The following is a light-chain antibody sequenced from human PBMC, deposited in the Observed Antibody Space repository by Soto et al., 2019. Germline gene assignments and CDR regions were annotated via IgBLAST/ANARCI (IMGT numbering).Light chain of an antibody. CDR3: QQFFDLPYT. Sequence: DIQMTQSPSSLSASVGDRVTITCQASREISNYVNWYQQKQGRAPNLLVYDASNLQPGVPSRFSGSGSVTGFYFTISSLQPDDIATYVCQQFFDLPYTFGQGTKLQI. J-gene: IGKJ2*01. CDR1: REISNY. V-gene: IGKV1-33*01. CDR2: DAS.